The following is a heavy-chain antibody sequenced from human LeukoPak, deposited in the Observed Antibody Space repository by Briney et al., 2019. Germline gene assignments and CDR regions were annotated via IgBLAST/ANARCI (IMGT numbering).Heavy chain of an antibody. CDR3: ARGRFRYSSSWGIDY. CDR2: ISSSGSTI. D-gene: IGHD6-13*01. Sequence: LRLSXAASGFTFSDYYMSWIRQAPGKGLEWVSYISSSGSTIYYADSVKGRFTISRDNAKNSLYLQMDSLRAEDTAVYYCARGRFRYSSSWGIDYWGQGTLVTVSS. V-gene: IGHV3-11*04. J-gene: IGHJ4*02. CDR1: GFTFSDYY.